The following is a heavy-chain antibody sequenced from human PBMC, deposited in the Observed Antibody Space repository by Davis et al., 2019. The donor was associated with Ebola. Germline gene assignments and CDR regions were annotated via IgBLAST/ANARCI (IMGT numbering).Heavy chain of an antibody. CDR3: TTGVYGGYAFDI. D-gene: IGHD4-23*01. Sequence: ASVKLSCKASGYTFTGDYMHWVRQAPRQGLEWMGWISPNSGATIYAQRFQGRVTMTRDTSINTAYMELRRLRSDDTALYYCTTGVYGGYAFDIWGLGTLVTVSS. J-gene: IGHJ3*02. CDR2: ISPNSGAT. V-gene: IGHV1-2*02. CDR1: GYTFTGDY.